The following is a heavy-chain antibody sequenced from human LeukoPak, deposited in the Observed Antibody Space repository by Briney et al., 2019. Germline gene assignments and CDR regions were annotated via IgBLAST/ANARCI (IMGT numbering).Heavy chain of an antibody. J-gene: IGHJ4*02. CDR1: GYSISSGYY. V-gene: IGHV4-38-2*01. CDR3: ARQIWTTVTGYIDY. CDR2: VYHSGST. D-gene: IGHD4-17*01. Sequence: SETLSLTCAVSGYSISSGYYWGWIRQPPGKGLEWIGSVYHSGSTYYNPSLKSRVTISVDTSKYQFSLKLSSVTAADTAVYYCARQIWTTVTGYIDYWGQGTLVTVSS.